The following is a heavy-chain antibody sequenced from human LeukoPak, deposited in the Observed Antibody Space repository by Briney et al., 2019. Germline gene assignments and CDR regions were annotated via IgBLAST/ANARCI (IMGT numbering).Heavy chain of an antibody. D-gene: IGHD3-16*02. CDR3: ARAGYTISSYRFDY. CDR2: IYTTGMT. Sequence: SETLSLTCSVSGVSINSYWWSWIRQPAGKGLEFIGRIYTTGMTNYNPSLKSRVSMSVDTSKNQFSLELRSVTAADTAVYFCARAGYTISSYRFDYWGRGALVTVSS. V-gene: IGHV4-4*07. J-gene: IGHJ4*02. CDR1: GVSINSYW.